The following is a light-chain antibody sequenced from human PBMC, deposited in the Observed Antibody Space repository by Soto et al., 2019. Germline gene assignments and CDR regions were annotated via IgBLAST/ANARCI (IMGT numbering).Light chain of an antibody. V-gene: IGKV3-15*01. CDR1: QSVNFY. CDR2: DAS. J-gene: IGKJ5*01. Sequence: EIVLTQSPGSLSLSPGERATLSCRASQSVNFYLAWYQQKPGQAPRLLIYDASTRATGIPDRFSGSGSGTEFTLTISGLQSEDIATYYCQQYENLPTFGQGTRLEIK. CDR3: QQYENLPT.